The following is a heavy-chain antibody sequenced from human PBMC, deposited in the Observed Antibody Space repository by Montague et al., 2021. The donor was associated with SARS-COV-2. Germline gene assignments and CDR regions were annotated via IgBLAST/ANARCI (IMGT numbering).Heavy chain of an antibody. CDR3: ARGRQPVVVPGAGPAERAFDI. Sequence: SETLSLTCAISGGSFSNYYWSWIRQPPGKGLEWIGEVNQSGTTIYNPSVKSGVPISEGTSKNQFYLRLNSVTAADTAVYYCARGRQPVVVPGAGPAERAFDIWGQGTMVTVSS. CDR2: VNQSGTT. CDR1: GGSFSNYY. D-gene: IGHD2-2*01. V-gene: IGHV4-34*01. J-gene: IGHJ3*02.